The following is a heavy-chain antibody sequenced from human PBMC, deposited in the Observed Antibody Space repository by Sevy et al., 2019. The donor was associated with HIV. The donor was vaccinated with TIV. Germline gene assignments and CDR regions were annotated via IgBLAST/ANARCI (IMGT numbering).Heavy chain of an antibody. CDR2: ISTSGSTI. J-gene: IGHJ5*02. D-gene: IGHD2-2*01. CDR3: ARAEIAWDRTSCSVDWFDP. CDR1: GFTFSDYY. Sequence: GGSLRLSCAASGFTFSDYYMSWIRQAPGKGLEWVSYISTSGSTIYYADSVKGRFTISRDNAKNSLYLQMNSLRAEDTAVYYGARAEIAWDRTSCSVDWFDPWGQGTLVTVSS. V-gene: IGHV3-11*01.